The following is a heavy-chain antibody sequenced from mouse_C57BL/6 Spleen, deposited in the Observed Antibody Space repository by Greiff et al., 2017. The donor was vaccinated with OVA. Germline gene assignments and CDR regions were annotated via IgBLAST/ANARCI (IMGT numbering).Heavy chain of an antibody. CDR2: IYPGSGST. V-gene: IGHV1-55*01. J-gene: IGHJ2*01. Sequence: VQLQQPGAELVKPGASVKMSCKASGYTFTSYWITWVKQRPGQGLEWIGDIYPGSGSTNYNEKFKSKATLTVDTSSSTAYMQLSSLTSEDSAVYYCARPRLRSSYFDYWGQGTTLTVSS. CDR1: GYTFTSYW. CDR3: ARPRLRSSYFDY. D-gene: IGHD1-1*01.